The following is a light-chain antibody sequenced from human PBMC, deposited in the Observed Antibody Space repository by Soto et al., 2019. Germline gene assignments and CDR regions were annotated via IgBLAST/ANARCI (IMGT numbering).Light chain of an antibody. CDR3: QQLNSYPIT. V-gene: IGKV1-9*01. J-gene: IGKJ5*01. CDR1: QGISSY. CDR2: AAS. Sequence: DIQMTQAPSTLSASVLDIVTITFRASQGISSYLAWYQQKPGKAPKLLIYAASTLQSGVPSRFSGSGSGTDFTLTISSLQPEDFATYYCQQLNSYPITFGQGTRLEIK.